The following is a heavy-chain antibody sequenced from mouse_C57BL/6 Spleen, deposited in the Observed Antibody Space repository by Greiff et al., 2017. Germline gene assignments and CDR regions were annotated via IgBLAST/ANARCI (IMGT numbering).Heavy chain of an antibody. CDR3: ARVLTGPYWYFDV. CDR2: LWTGGGT. V-gene: IGHV2-9-1*01. Sequence: VQLQESGPGLVAPSQSLSITCTVSGFSLTSYAISWVRQPPGKGLEWLGVLWTGGGTNYNSALKSRLSISKDNSKSQVFLKMNSLQTDDTARYYCARVLTGPYWYFDVWGTGTTVTVAS. J-gene: IGHJ1*03. D-gene: IGHD4-1*01. CDR1: GFSLTSYA.